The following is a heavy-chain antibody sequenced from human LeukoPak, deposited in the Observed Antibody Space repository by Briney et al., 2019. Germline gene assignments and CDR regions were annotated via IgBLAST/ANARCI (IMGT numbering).Heavy chain of an antibody. CDR2: IGTAGDT. CDR3: ARGPPRGKYYYMDV. D-gene: IGHD1-1*01. Sequence: GGSLRLSCAASGFTFSSFDMHWVREPTGQGLEWVSTIGTAGDTYYPGSVEGRFTLSRDHAKNCLYLQMNRLTAGDTAVYYCARGPPRGKYYYMDVWGKGTTVTVSS. CDR1: GFTFSSFD. J-gene: IGHJ6*03. V-gene: IGHV3-13*01.